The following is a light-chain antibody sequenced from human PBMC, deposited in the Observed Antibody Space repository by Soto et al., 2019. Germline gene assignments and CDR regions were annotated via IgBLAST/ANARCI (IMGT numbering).Light chain of an antibody. CDR2: AAS. J-gene: IGKJ3*01. V-gene: IGKV1-39*01. Sequence: DIQMTQSPSSLSASVGDRVTITCRASQSISSYLNWYQQKPGKDPKLLIYAASSLQSGVPSRFSGSGSGTDFTLTISSLQPEDFATYYCRQSYSTPPLFSYGPGTKVDIK. CDR1: QSISSY. CDR3: RQSYSTPPLFS.